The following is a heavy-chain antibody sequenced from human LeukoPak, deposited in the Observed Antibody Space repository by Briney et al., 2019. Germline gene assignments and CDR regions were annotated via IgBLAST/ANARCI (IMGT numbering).Heavy chain of an antibody. J-gene: IGHJ4*02. D-gene: IGHD6-6*01. CDR2: IIPVFGTA. CDR3: ARDNEGSSPADY. CDR1: GGTFSSYA. V-gene: IGHV1-69*06. Sequence: ASAKVSCKASGGTFSSYAISWVRQAPGQGLEWMGRIIPVFGTANYAQKFQGRVTITADRSTSTAYMELSGLRSEDTAVYYCARDNEGSSPADYWGQGTLVTVSS.